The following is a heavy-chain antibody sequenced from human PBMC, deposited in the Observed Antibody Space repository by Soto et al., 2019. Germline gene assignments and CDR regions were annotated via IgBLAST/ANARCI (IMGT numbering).Heavy chain of an antibody. Sequence: LSLTCAVSGASISGIYWYWAWLRQSPWKGPEWIGSVFYTGFTSYNPSLESRVSVSVDTSKSQFSLKLSAVTAADTAVYYCATSQKGYNWNYFDHWGQGALVTVSS. D-gene: IGHD1-20*01. CDR2: VFYTGFT. J-gene: IGHJ4*02. V-gene: IGHV4-39*01. CDR3: ATSQKGYNWNYFDH. CDR1: GASISGIYWY.